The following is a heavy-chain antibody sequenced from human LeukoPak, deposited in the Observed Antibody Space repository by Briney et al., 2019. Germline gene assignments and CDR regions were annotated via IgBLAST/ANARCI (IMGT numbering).Heavy chain of an antibody. D-gene: IGHD6-13*01. J-gene: IGHJ4*02. CDR3: ARLKAAAGSNFDY. CDR2: IYSGGST. V-gene: IGHV3-53*01. CDR1: GFTVSSND. Sequence: TGGSLRLSCAASGFTVSSNDMSRVRQAPGKGLECISVIYSGGSTDYADSVKGRLTISRDTAKNSLYLQMNSLRAEDTALYYCARLKAAAGSNFDYWGQGTLVTVSS.